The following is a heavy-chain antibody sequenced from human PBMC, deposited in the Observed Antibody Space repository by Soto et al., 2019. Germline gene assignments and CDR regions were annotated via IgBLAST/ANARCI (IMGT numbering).Heavy chain of an antibody. Sequence: PSETLSLTCAVYGGSSSGYYWSWVRQPPGKGLEWIGQITHSGSTNYNPSLKSRVSISADTPKKQFSLKLSSVTAADTAVYYCVTYYYGSRADDFDSWGQGTLVT. J-gene: IGHJ4*02. V-gene: IGHV4-34*01. CDR2: ITHSGST. CDR1: GGSSSGYY. D-gene: IGHD3-22*01. CDR3: VTYYYGSRADDFDS.